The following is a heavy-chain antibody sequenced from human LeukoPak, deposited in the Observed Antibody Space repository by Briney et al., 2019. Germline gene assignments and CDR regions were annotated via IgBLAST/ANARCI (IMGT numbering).Heavy chain of an antibody. V-gene: IGHV4-59*01. J-gene: IGHJ6*02. Sequence: PSETLSLTCTVSGGSISSSYLNWVRQPPGKGLEWIGYIYYSGSTTYNPSLKSRVTISVDTSKNQFSLKMRSVTAADTAVYYCCAKYYVICSGYTIMDVWGQRTTVTVSS. D-gene: IGHD3-3*01. CDR3: CAKYYVICSGYTIMDV. CDR1: GGSISSSY. CDR2: IYYSGST.